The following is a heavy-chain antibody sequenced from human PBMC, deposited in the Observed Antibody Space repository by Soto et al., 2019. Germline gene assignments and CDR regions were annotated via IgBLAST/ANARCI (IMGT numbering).Heavy chain of an antibody. CDR1: GGSISSYY. CDR3: ARQGQVVPAAISYYYYYMDV. D-gene: IGHD2-2*01. V-gene: IGHV4-59*08. Sequence: SETLSLTCTVSGGSISSYYWSWIRQPPGKGLEWIGYIYYSGSTNYNPSLKSRVTISVDTSKNQFSLKLSPVTAADTAVYYCARQGQVVPAAISYYYYYMDVWGKGTTVTVSS. CDR2: IYYSGST. J-gene: IGHJ6*03.